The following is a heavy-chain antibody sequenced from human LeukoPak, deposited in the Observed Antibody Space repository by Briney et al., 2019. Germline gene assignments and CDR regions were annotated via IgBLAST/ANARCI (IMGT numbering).Heavy chain of an antibody. CDR2: INHSGST. CDR1: GGSFSGYY. V-gene: IGHV4-34*01. Sequence: SETLSLTCAVYGGSFSGYYWSWIRQPPGKGLEWIGEINHSGSTNYNPSLKSRVTISVDASKNQFSLKLSSVTAADTAVYYCARGREYGDYSGVYYYYGMDVWGQGTTVTISS. D-gene: IGHD4-17*01. CDR3: ARGREYGDYSGVYYYYGMDV. J-gene: IGHJ6*02.